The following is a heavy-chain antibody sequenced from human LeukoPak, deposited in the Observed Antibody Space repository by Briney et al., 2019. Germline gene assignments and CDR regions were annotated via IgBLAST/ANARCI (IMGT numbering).Heavy chain of an antibody. CDR3: TRGLPRDGLVVIAAANEY. Sequence: GASVKVSCKASGYTFSSYDINWVRQAAGQGLEWMGWMNPKTGNTGFSQKFQGRVTITRDTSISTAYMELSRLTSEDTGVYYCTRGLPRDGLVVIAAANEYWGLGSLVTVSS. V-gene: IGHV1-8*03. CDR1: GYTFSSYD. CDR2: MNPKTGNT. J-gene: IGHJ4*02. D-gene: IGHD2-2*01.